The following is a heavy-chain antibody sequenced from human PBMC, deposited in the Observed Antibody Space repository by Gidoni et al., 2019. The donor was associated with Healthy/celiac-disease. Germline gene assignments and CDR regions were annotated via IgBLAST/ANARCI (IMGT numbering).Heavy chain of an antibody. V-gene: IGHV3-13*04. J-gene: IGHJ3*02. D-gene: IGHD1-1*01. CDR1: TFSSYD. CDR2: IGTAGDT. CDR3: ARDAGTYDAFDI. Sequence: TFSSYDMHWVRQATGKGLEWVSAIGTAGDTYYPGSVKGRFTISRENAKNSLYLQMNSLRAGDTAVYYCARDAGTYDAFDIWGQGTMVTVSS.